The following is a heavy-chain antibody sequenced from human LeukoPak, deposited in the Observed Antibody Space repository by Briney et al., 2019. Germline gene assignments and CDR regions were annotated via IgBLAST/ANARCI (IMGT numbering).Heavy chain of an antibody. Sequence: GGSLRLSCAASGFTFSSYGMHWVRQAPGKGLEWVAFIRYDGSNKYYADSVKGRFTISRDNSKNTLYPQMNSLRAEDTAVYYCARDWDIGYCSSTSCPTGWFEPWGQGTLVTVSS. D-gene: IGHD2-2*03. CDR3: ARDWDIGYCSSTSCPTGWFEP. CDR1: GFTFSSYG. V-gene: IGHV3-30*02. J-gene: IGHJ5*02. CDR2: IRYDGSNK.